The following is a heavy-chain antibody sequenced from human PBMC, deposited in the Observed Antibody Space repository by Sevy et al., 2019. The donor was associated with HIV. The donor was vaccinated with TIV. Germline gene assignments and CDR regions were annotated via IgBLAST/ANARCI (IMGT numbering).Heavy chain of an antibody. V-gene: IGHV3-30*04. D-gene: IGHD1-26*01. J-gene: IGHJ6*02. CDR3: ARVGANHGELVYYYYGMDV. CDR1: GFTFSSYA. Sequence: GGSLRLSCAASGFTFSSYAMHWVRHAPGKGLEWVAVISYDGSNKYYADSVKGRFTISRDNSKNTLYLQMNSLRAEDTAVYYCARVGANHGELVYYYYGMDVWGQGTTVTVSS. CDR2: ISYDGSNK.